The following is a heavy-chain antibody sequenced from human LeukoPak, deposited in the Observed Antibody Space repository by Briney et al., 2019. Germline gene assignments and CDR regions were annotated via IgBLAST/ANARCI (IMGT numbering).Heavy chain of an antibody. J-gene: IGHJ4*02. D-gene: IGHD3-16*01. CDR3: AKTQSYALNF. CDR2: IYAGGNT. Sequence: RGSLRLSCAASGFTVSGSYMSWVRQAPGKGLEWVSIIYAGGNTYYADSVKGRFTISRDISKNTVDLQMNSLRAEDTAVYYCAKTQSYALNFWGQGTLVTVSS. V-gene: IGHV3-53*01. CDR1: GFTVSGSY.